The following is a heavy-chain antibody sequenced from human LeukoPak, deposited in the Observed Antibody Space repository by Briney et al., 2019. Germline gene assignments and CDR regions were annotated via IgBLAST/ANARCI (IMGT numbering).Heavy chain of an antibody. D-gene: IGHD3-3*01. Sequence: GGSLRLSCAASGFTFSSYAMHWIRQAPGKGLEWVAVISYDGSNKYYADSVKGRFTISRDNSKNTLYRQMNSLRAEDTAVYYCARGFIGYFDYWGQGTLVTVSS. CDR3: ARGFIGYFDY. CDR2: ISYDGSNK. V-gene: IGHV3-30-3*01. J-gene: IGHJ4*02. CDR1: GFTFSSYA.